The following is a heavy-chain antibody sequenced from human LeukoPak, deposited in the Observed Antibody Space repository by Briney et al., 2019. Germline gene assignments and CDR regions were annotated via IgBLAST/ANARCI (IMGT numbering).Heavy chain of an antibody. J-gene: IGHJ4*02. Sequence: ASVKVSCKASGYTXTSYYMHRVRQAPGQGLEWMGIINPSGGSTSYAQKFQGRVTMTRDTSTSTVYMELSSLRSEDTAVYYCAREDSSGWYVFDYWGQGTLVTVSS. CDR1: GYTXTSYY. CDR2: INPSGGST. V-gene: IGHV1-46*01. CDR3: AREDSSGWYVFDY. D-gene: IGHD6-19*01.